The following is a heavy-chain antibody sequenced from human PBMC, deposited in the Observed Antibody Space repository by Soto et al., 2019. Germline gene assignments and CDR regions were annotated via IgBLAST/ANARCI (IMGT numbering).Heavy chain of an antibody. D-gene: IGHD2-15*01. CDR3: ARGVVAAAYDYYGMDV. J-gene: IGHJ6*02. CDR1: GFTFSSYA. Sequence: QVQLVESGGGVVQPGRSLRLSCAASGFTFSSYAMHWVRQAPGKGLEWVAVISYDGSHKYYADSVKGRFTISRDNSKNTLYLQMNSLRAEDTAVYYCARGVVAAAYDYYGMDVWGQGTTVTVSS. CDR2: ISYDGSHK. V-gene: IGHV3-30-3*01.